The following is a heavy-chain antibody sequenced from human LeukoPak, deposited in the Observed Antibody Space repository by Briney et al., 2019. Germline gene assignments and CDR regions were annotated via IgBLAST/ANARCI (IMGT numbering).Heavy chain of an antibody. CDR2: ISSSRSTT. J-gene: IGHJ6*03. Sequence: GGSLRLSCAASGFTFSGYGMNWVRQAPGKGLEWISFISSSRSTTYYADSVKGRCTISRDNGKNSMYLQMHSLRAEDTAVYYCVRAEVGTTLKYYYYYMDVWGKGTTVTVSS. CDR3: VRAEVGTTLKYYYYYMDV. V-gene: IGHV3-48*01. D-gene: IGHD1-26*01. CDR1: GFTFSGYG.